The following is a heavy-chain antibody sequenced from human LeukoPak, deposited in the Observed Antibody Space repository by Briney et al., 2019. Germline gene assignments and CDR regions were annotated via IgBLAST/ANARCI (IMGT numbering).Heavy chain of an antibody. D-gene: IGHD2-21*01. V-gene: IGHV3-23*01. CDR2: ISGRGDIA. J-gene: IGHJ4*02. CDR1: GFPFGANT. CDR3: AKDPHPAHCGGDCYFH. Sequence: PGGSLRLSCGASGFPFGANTMIWVRQAPGKGLEWVSVISGRGDIAYYADSVKGRFTISRDNSKDTLYLQMNSLRADDTAVYYCAKDPHPAHCGGDCYFHWGQGSLVTVSS.